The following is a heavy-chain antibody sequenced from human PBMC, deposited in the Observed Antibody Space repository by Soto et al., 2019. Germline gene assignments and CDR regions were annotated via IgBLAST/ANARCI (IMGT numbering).Heavy chain of an antibody. CDR1: GGSISSYY. CDR3: ARRSGSYFHFDY. Sequence: SETLSLTCTVSGGSISSYYWNWIRQPPGKGLEWIGYIYSSGSTNYNPSLESRVTISVDTSKNQFSLKLTSVTAADTAVYYCARRSGSYFHFDYWGQGTLVTVSS. J-gene: IGHJ4*02. V-gene: IGHV4-59*08. D-gene: IGHD1-26*01. CDR2: IYSSGST.